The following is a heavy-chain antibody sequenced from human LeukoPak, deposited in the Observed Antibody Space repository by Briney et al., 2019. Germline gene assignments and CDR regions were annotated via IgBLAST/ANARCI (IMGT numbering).Heavy chain of an antibody. CDR1: GYTFTSYG. J-gene: IGHJ4*02. CDR2: ISAYNGNT. Sequence: ASVKVSCTASGYTFTSYGISWVRQAPGQGLEWMGWISAYNGNTNYAQKLQGRVTMTTDTSTSTAYMELRSLRSDDTAVYYCARDGGFVPTAYFDYWGQGTLVTVSS. CDR3: ARDGGFVPTAYFDY. D-gene: IGHD2-15*01. V-gene: IGHV1-18*01.